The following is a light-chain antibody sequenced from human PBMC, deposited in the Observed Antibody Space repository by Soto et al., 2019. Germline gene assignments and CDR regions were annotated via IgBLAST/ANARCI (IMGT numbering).Light chain of an antibody. Sequence: QSVLTQPPSASASLGASVKLTCTLSSGHNSYAIAWHQQQPEKGPRYLMKLNSDGSHSKGDGIPDRFSGSSSGAERYLTISSLQSEDEAEYYCQTWSTDIRVFGGGTKVTVL. J-gene: IGLJ3*02. CDR3: QTWSTDIRV. CDR1: SGHNSYA. CDR2: LNSDGSH. V-gene: IGLV4-69*01.